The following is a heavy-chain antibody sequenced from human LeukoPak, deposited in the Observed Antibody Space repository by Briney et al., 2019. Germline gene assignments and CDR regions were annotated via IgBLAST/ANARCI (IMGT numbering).Heavy chain of an antibody. J-gene: IGHJ4*02. D-gene: IGHD3-22*01. CDR1: GYTFTSYG. V-gene: IGHV1-18*01. Sequence: ASVKVSCKASGYTFTSYGIIWVRQAPGQGLEWMGWTSAYNGNTNYAQKLQGRVTMTTDTSTSTAYMELRSLRSDDTAVYYCARTHYYYDSSGYYPDYWGQGTLVTVSS. CDR2: TSAYNGNT. CDR3: ARTHYYYDSSGYYPDY.